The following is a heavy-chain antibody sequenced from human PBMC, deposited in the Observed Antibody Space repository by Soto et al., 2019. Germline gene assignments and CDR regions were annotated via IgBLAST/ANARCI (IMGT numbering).Heavy chain of an antibody. J-gene: IGHJ6*03. CDR3: ARDYSNSPGGYYYMDV. CDR1: GGSISSYN. Sequence: PSETLSLTCTVSGGSISSYNWSWIRQPPGKGLEWIGYIYYSGSTNYNPSLKSRVTISVDTSNNQFSLKLSFVTAADTAVFYCARDYSNSPGGYYYMDVWGKGTTVTVSS. D-gene: IGHD4-4*01. CDR2: IYYSGST. V-gene: IGHV4-59*01.